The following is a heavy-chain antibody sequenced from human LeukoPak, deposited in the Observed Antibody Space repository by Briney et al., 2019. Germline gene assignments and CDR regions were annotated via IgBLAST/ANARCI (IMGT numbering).Heavy chain of an antibody. J-gene: IGHJ4*02. CDR1: GFTVSSNS. Sequence: GGSLRLSCTVSGFTVSSNSMSWVRQAPGKGLEWVSSISGSSSYIYYADSVRGRFTISRDNAKNSLYLQMNSLRAEDTAVYYCARDQIGWNSPYFDYWGQGTLVTVSS. CDR3: ARDQIGWNSPYFDY. V-gene: IGHV3-21*01. CDR2: ISGSSSYI. D-gene: IGHD1-7*01.